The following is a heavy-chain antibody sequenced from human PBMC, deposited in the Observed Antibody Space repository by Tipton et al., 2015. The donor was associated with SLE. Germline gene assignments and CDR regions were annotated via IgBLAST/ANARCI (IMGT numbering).Heavy chain of an antibody. D-gene: IGHD6-13*01. CDR1: GGSISSSSYY. V-gene: IGHV4-39*07. CDR3: ARGRAAADLYCYSYYMDV. Sequence: TLSLTCTVSGGSISSSSYYWGWIRQPPGKGLEWIGSIYYSGSTYYNPSLKSRVTISVDTSKNQFSLKLSSVTAADTAVYYCARGRAAADLYCYSYYMDVWGKGTTVTVAS. J-gene: IGHJ6*03. CDR2: IYYSGST.